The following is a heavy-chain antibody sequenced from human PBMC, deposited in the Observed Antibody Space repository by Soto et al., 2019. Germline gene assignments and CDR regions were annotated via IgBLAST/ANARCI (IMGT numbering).Heavy chain of an antibody. CDR2: IYYSWST. V-gene: IGHV4-39*01. D-gene: IGHD2-21*02. CDR3: ARQRTSVVTQAYFDV. J-gene: IGHJ4*02. CDR1: GDSMGIRCDD. Sequence: ESLALGCTVTGDSMGIRCDDWGWILQPPGKGLEWIGSIYYSWSTYNNPSLRSRVSMSIDTSKDQFSLKLKSVTAADTALYFCARQRTSVVTQAYFDVWGPGSLVTVYS.